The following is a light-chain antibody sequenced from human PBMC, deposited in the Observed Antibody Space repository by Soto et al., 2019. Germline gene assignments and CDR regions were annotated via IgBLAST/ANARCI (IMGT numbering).Light chain of an antibody. V-gene: IGLV3-21*02. CDR3: QVWDSSGDHYV. CDR2: DDN. J-gene: IGLJ1*01. CDR1: DIATKS. Sequence: SYELTQPPSVSVAPGQTARISCGGDDIATKSVHWSQQKPGQAPVLVVYDDNDRPSGIPERLSGSNSGDTATLTISRVEAGDEADYYCQVWDSSGDHYVFGSGTKVNVL.